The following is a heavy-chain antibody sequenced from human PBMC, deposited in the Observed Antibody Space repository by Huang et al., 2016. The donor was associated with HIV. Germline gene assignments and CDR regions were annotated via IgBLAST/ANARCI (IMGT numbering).Heavy chain of an antibody. CDR1: GYTFTTYP. V-gene: IGHV1-46*01. J-gene: IGHJ4*02. Sequence: QVQLVQSGAEVKKPGASVKISCKASGYTFTTYPMHWLGQAPGQGLEWMGMINPSGASTRYAQTFQGRVTMTSDTSTSTVYMELSSLTPEDTAVYYCARALLLFGLGSPLDFWGQGSLVTVSS. CDR3: ARALLLFGLGSPLDF. D-gene: IGHD3-10*01. CDR2: INPSGAST.